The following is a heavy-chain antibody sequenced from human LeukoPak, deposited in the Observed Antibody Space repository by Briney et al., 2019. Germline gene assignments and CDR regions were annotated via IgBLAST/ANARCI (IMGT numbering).Heavy chain of an antibody. V-gene: IGHV4-34*01. Sequence: SETLSVTCAVYGGSFSGYYWSGIRQPPGKGLEWIGEINHSGSTNYNPSLKSRVTISVDTSKNQFSLKLSSVTAADTAVYYCARTRGGMVRFDYWGQGTLVTVSS. CDR2: INHSGST. CDR3: ARTRGGMVRFDY. J-gene: IGHJ4*02. CDR1: GGSFSGYY. D-gene: IGHD3-10*01.